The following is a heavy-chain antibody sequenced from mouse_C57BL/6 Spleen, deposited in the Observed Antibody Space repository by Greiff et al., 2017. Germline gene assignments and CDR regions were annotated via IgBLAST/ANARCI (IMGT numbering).Heavy chain of an antibody. Sequence: VQLQQSGPELVKPGASVKLSCKASGYTFTSYDINWVKQRPGQGREWIGWIYPRDGSTKYNEKFKGKATLTVDTSSSTAYMELHRLTSEDSAVYCCARKGDSSGYSFAYWGQGTLVTVSA. V-gene: IGHV1-85*01. D-gene: IGHD3-2*02. CDR3: ARKGDSSGYSFAY. CDR2: IYPRDGST. CDR1: GYTFTSYD. J-gene: IGHJ3*01.